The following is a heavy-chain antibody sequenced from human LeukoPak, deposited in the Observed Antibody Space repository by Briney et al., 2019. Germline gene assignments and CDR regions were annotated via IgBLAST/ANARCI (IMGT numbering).Heavy chain of an antibody. CDR1: GVTFSSYV. Sequence: GGSLRLSCEASGVTFSSYVMTWVRQAPGKGLEWVSTITGGGDNTYYADSVKGRFTISRDNSKNTVYLQMNSLRAEDTAVYYCAQGSWGDDWGQGTLVTVSS. CDR3: AQGSWGDD. V-gene: IGHV3-23*01. D-gene: IGHD7-27*01. J-gene: IGHJ4*02. CDR2: ITGGGDNT.